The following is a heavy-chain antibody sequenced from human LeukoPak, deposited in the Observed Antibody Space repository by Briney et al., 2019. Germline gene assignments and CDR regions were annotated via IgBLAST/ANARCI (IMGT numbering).Heavy chain of an antibody. D-gene: IGHD6-13*01. Sequence: GGSLRLSCAASGFTFDDYAMHWVRQAPGKGLEWVSGISWNSGSIGYADSVKGRFTISRDNAKNSLYLQMNSLRAEDTAVYYCARELQAGQAGDFDYWGQGTLVTVSS. V-gene: IGHV3-9*01. CDR1: GFTFDDYA. CDR2: ISWNSGSI. J-gene: IGHJ4*02. CDR3: ARELQAGQAGDFDY.